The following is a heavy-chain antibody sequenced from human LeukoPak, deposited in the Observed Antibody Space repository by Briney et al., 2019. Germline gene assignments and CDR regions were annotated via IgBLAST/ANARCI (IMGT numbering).Heavy chain of an antibody. CDR3: AAGVQLLYWGMDYYYGMGV. J-gene: IGHJ6*02. V-gene: IGHV1-58*02. CDR1: GFTFTSSA. Sequence: ASVKVSCKASGFTFTSSAMQWVRQARGQRLEWIGWIVVGSGNTNYAQKFQERVTITRDMSTSTAYMELSSLRSEDTAVYYCAAGVQLLYWGMDYYYGMGVWGQGTTVTVSS. D-gene: IGHD2-2*02. CDR2: IVVGSGNT.